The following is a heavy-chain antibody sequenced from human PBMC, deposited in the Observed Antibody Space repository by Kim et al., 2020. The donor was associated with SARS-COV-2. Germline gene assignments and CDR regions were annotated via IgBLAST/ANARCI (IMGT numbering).Heavy chain of an antibody. Sequence: GESPKISCKGSGYSFTSYWIGWVRQMPGKGLEWMGIIYPGDSDTRYSPSFQGQVTISADKSISTAYLQWSSLKASDTAMYYCARRKGSSWSNNWFDPWGQGRLVTVSS. D-gene: IGHD6-13*01. CDR2: IYPGDSDT. V-gene: IGHV5-51*01. CDR1: GYSFTSYW. J-gene: IGHJ5*02. CDR3: ARRKGSSWSNNWFDP.